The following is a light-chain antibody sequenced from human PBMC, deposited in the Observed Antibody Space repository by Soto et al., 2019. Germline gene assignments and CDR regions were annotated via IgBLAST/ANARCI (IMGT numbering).Light chain of an antibody. J-gene: IGKJ1*01. V-gene: IGKV3-20*01. CDR3: QQYGSLPRT. CDR2: GAS. Sequence: EIVLTQSPGTLSLSPGERATLSCRASQSVSSSFLAWYQQKPGQAPRLLIYGASSRATGIPDRFSGSGSGTDFTLTISRLEPEDFAVYYWQQYGSLPRTFGQGTKVEIK. CDR1: QSVSSSF.